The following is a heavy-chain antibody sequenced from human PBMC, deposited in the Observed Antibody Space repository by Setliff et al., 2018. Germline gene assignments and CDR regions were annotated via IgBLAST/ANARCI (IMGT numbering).Heavy chain of an antibody. CDR1: GDSVSSNSAA. V-gene: IGHV6-1*01. CDR3: ARASTYSSGWYPSYYYYYMDV. J-gene: IGHJ6*03. CDR2: TYYRSKWYN. Sequence: PSQTLSLTCAISGDSVSSNSAAWNWIRQSPSRGLEWLGRTYYRSKWYNDYAVSVKSRITINPDTSKNQFSLQLNSVTPEDTAVYYCARASTYSSGWYPSYYYYYMDVWGKGTTVTVSS. D-gene: IGHD6-19*01.